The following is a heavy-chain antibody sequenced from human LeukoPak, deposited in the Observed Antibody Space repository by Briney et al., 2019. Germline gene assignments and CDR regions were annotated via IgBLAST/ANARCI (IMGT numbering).Heavy chain of an antibody. J-gene: IGHJ4*02. CDR3: ARVRQWLVNQYYFDY. CDR1: GYTFTSYY. CDR2: INPSGGST. Sequence: ASVKVSCKASGYTFTSYYMHWVRQAPGQGLEWMGIINPSGGSTNYARKFQGRVTMTRDMSTNTVYMELSSLRSEDTAVYYCARVRQWLVNQYYFDYWGQGTLVTVSS. D-gene: IGHD6-19*01. V-gene: IGHV1-46*01.